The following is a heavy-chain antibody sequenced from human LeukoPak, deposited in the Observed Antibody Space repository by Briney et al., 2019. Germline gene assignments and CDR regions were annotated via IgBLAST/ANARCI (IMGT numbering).Heavy chain of an antibody. CDR1: GFTFNSFA. CDR2: TQYDGSDI. V-gene: IGHV3-30*02. J-gene: IGHJ4*02. Sequence: GGSLRLSCAASGFTFNSFAMHWVRQAPDKRLEWVAFTQYDGSDIHYADSVKGRFTISRDNSKSTLYLQMNGLRGDDTAVYYCVKDLPVFHYWGQGTLVTVSS. CDR3: VKDLPVFHY.